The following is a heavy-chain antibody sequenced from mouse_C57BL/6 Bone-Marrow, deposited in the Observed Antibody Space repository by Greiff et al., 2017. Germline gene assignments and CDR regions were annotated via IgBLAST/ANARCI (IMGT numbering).Heavy chain of an antibody. Sequence: VQLKASGPGLVKPSQSLSLTCSVTGYSITSGYYWNWIRQFPGNKLEWMGYISYDGSNNYNPSLKNRISITRDTSKNQFFLKLNSVTTEDTATYYCARDITSFAYWGQGTLVTVSA. D-gene: IGHD1-2*01. CDR2: ISYDGSN. J-gene: IGHJ3*01. V-gene: IGHV3-6*01. CDR3: ARDITSFAY. CDR1: GYSITSGYY.